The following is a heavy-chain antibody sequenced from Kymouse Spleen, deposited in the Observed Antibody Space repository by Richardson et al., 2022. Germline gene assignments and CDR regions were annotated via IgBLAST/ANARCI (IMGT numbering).Heavy chain of an antibody. D-gene: IGHD2-2*02. CDR2: ISWNSGSI. J-gene: IGHJ3*02. CDR3: AKDYGYCSSTSCYDAFDI. Sequence: EVQLVESGGGLVQPGRSLRLSCAASGFTFDDYAMHWVRQAPGKGLEWVSGISWNSGSIGYADSVKGRFTISRDNAKNSLYLQMNSLRAEDTALYYCAKDYGYCSSTSCYDAFDIWGQGTMVTVSS. CDR1: GFTFDDYA. V-gene: IGHV3-9*01.